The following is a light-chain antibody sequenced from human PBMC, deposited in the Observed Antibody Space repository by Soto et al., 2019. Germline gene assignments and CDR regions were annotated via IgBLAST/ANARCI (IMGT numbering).Light chain of an antibody. CDR3: MQHTHWPWT. V-gene: IGKV2-30*01. Sequence: DGVMTQSPLSLPVTLGQPASISCRSSQSLVYCDGNTYLHWFQQRLGQSPRRLIHKVSMRDSGVPDRLSGSGSASDFTLKIIRVEPGDGGVYYCMQHTHWPWTFGRGTKV. J-gene: IGKJ1*01. CDR2: KVS. CDR1: QSLVYCDGNTY.